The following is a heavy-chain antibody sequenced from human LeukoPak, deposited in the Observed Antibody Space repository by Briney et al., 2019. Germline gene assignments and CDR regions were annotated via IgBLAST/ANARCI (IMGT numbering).Heavy chain of an antibody. Sequence: PAGSLRLSCAASGFTFSSYAMSWVRQAPGKGLVWISHISADGNMTTYADSVKGRFTISRDNAKNTLYLQMKSLRTEDTAVYYCARPDYFDSGNHNNGLDQWGQGTLVTVSS. CDR2: ISADGNMT. CDR1: GFTFSSYA. J-gene: IGHJ4*02. V-gene: IGHV3-74*01. CDR3: ARPDYFDSGNHNNGLDQ. D-gene: IGHD3-10*01.